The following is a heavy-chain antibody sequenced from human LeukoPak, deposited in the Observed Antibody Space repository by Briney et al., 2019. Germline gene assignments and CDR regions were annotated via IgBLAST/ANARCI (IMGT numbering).Heavy chain of an antibody. J-gene: IGHJ4*02. CDR3: SRVAPEP. Sequence: PGGSLRRSCAASGFTVSSYSWNWIRQAPGKGLEWVSSISSSSSYIYYADSVKGRFTISRDNAKNLLSLQMNSRGAKDTAVYYCSRVAPEPGGQGPLVTVSS. V-gene: IGHV3-21*01. CDR1: GFTVSSYS. CDR2: ISSSSSYI.